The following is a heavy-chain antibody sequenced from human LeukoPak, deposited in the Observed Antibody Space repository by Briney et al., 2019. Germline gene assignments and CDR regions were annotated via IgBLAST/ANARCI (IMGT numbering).Heavy chain of an antibody. V-gene: IGHV3-66*01. Sequence: GGSLRLSCAASGFTVGSNYMSWVRQAPGKGLEWVSVIYSGGSTYYADSVKGRFTISRDNSKNTLYLQMNSLRAEDTAVYYCARYGRPNWFDPWGQGTLVTVSS. D-gene: IGHD4-17*01. J-gene: IGHJ5*02. CDR2: IYSGGST. CDR3: ARYGRPNWFDP. CDR1: GFTVGSNY.